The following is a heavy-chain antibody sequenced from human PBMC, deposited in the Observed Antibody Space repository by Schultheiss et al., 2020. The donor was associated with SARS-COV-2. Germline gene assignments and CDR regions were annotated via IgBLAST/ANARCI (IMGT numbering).Heavy chain of an antibody. CDR3: AKKGSSGWYGKYYFDY. CDR1: GFTFSSYA. CDR2: ISSSSSYT. J-gene: IGHJ4*02. D-gene: IGHD6-19*01. Sequence: GGSLRLSCAASGFTFSSYAMSWVRQAPGKGLEWVSYISSSSSYTNYADSVKGRFTISRDNSKNTLYLQMNSLRAEDTAVYYCAKKGSSGWYGKYYFDYWGQGTLVTVSS. V-gene: IGHV3-23*01.